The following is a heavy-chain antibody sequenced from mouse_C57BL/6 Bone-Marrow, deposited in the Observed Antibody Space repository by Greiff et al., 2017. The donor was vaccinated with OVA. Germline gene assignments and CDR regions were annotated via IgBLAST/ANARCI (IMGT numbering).Heavy chain of an antibody. CDR1: GFTFSSYG. Sequence: EVKLMESGGDLVKPGGSLKLSCAASGFTFSSYGMSWVRQTPDKRLEWVATISSGGSYTYYPDSVKGRFTISRDNAKNTLYLQMSSLKSEDTAMYYCTRHYYGSSDDWGQGTTLTVSS. D-gene: IGHD1-1*01. V-gene: IGHV5-6*01. CDR2: ISSGGSYT. J-gene: IGHJ2*01. CDR3: TRHYYGSSDD.